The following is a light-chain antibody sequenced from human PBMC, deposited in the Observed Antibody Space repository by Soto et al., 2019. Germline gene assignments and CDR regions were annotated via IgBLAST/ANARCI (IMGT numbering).Light chain of an antibody. V-gene: IGKV3-20*01. J-gene: IGKJ2*01. CDR3: EQYGSSSYT. CDR2: GAS. Sequence: EIVLTQSPGTLSLSPGERATLSCRASQSVSSTYLAWYQQKPGQAPRLLIYGASIRAAGIPDRFSGSGSGTDFTLTISRLEPEDFAVYYCEQYGSSSYTFCQGTKLEIK. CDR1: QSVSSTY.